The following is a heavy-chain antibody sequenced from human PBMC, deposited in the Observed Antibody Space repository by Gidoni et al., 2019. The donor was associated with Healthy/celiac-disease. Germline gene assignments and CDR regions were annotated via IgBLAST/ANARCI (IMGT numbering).Heavy chain of an antibody. J-gene: IGHJ4*02. CDR2: ISGSGGST. V-gene: IGHV3-23*04. CDR3: ARHGGTIVVVPAAIYYFDY. D-gene: IGHD2-2*01. CDR1: GFTFSSYA. Sequence: EVQLVESGGGLVQPGGSLRLSCAASGFTFSSYAMRWVRQAPGKGLEWVSAISGSGGSTYYADSVKGRFTISRDNSKNTLYLQMNSLRAEDTAVYYCARHGGTIVVVPAAIYYFDYWGQGTLVTVSS.